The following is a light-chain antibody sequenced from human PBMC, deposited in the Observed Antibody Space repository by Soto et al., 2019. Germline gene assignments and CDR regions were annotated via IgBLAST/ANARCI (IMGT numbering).Light chain of an antibody. CDR3: QQLNSYPT. CDR2: AAS. CDR1: QNINTY. Sequence: GDRVTIACRASQNINTYLAWYQQKPGKAPKPLIYAASTLQNGVPSRFSGSGSGTEFTLTISSLQPEDFATYYCQQLNSYPTFGPGIKVDIK. V-gene: IGKV1-9*01. J-gene: IGKJ3*01.